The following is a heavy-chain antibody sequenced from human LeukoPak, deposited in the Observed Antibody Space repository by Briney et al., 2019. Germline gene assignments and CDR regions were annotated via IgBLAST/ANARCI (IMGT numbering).Heavy chain of an antibody. D-gene: IGHD6-13*01. CDR1: GGSISSYS. CDR3: ARVSSSWYQDWYFDL. CDR2: IYTSVGT. V-gene: IGHV4-4*07. Sequence: SETRSLTCTVPGGSISSYSWSSIRQPARERLEWIGRIYTSVGTNYNTSLKSRATMAVDTSKNQFSLKLSSVTAADTAVYYCARVSSSWYQDWYFDLWGRGTLVTVSS. J-gene: IGHJ2*01.